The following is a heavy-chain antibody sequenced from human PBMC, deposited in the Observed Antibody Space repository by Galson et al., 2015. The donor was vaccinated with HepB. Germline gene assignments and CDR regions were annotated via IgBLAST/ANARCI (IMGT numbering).Heavy chain of an antibody. CDR3: AREGRNYDYVWGSYRYYFDY. D-gene: IGHD3-16*02. CDR1: GYTFTSYG. Sequence: SVKVSCKASGYTFTSYGISWVRQAPGQGLEWMGWMSAYNGNTNYAQKLQGRVTMTTDTSTSTAYMELRSLRSDDTAVYYCAREGRNYDYVWGSYRYYFDYWGQGTLVTVSS. CDR2: MSAYNGNT. V-gene: IGHV1-18*04. J-gene: IGHJ4*02.